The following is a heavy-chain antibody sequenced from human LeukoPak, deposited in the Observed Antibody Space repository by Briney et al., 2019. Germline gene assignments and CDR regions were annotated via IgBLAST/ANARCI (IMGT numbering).Heavy chain of an antibody. CDR1: GYTFTSYD. CDR3: ARVRNMVRGVIISY. CDR2: MNPNSGNT. D-gene: IGHD3-10*01. V-gene: IGHV1-8*01. Sequence: ASVTVSCKASGYTFTSYDINWVRQATGQGLEWMGWMNPNSGNTGYAQKFQGRVTMTRNTSISTAYMELSSLRSEDTAVYYCARVRNMVRGVIISYWGQGTLVTVSS. J-gene: IGHJ4*02.